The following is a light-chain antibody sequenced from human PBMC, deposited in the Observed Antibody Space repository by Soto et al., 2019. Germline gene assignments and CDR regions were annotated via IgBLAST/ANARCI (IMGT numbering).Light chain of an antibody. CDR1: SSNIGAGYD. V-gene: IGLV1-40*01. J-gene: IGLJ2*01. CDR3: QSYDSSLSVVV. Sequence: QSVLTQPPSVSGAPGQRVTISCTGSSSNIGAGYDVHWYKQLPGTAPKFLIYGNSDRPSGVPDRFSGSKSGTSASLAITGLQAEDEADYYCQSYDSSLSVVVFGGGTQLTVL. CDR2: GNS.